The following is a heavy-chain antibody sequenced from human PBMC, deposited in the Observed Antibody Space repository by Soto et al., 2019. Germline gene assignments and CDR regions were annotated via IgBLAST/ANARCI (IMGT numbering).Heavy chain of an antibody. CDR2: TSYDGSKK. Sequence: QVQLVESGGRVVQPGRSLRLSCAASGYIFSNYGMHWVRQAPGKGLEGVAVTSYDGSKKYYADSVKGRFTISKDNSKNTVYLQMNSLRIEDTAVYYCAKWGLSGHGMDVWGQGTTVTVSS. D-gene: IGHD7-27*01. J-gene: IGHJ6*02. CDR1: GYIFSNYG. V-gene: IGHV3-30*18. CDR3: AKWGLSGHGMDV.